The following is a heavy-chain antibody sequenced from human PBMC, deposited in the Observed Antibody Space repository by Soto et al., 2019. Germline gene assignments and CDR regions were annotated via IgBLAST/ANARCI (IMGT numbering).Heavy chain of an antibody. J-gene: IGHJ5*02. CDR1: GASISGFY. CDR3: VGGGTKTLRDWFEH. V-gene: IGHV4-4*07. Sequence: GKTSETLSLTCTVSGASISGFYWSWIRKSAGKGLELIVRIYATGTTDSNPSLLSRVMMSVDRSKKHFSLKLWYVTAADTAVYYCVGGGTKTLRDWFEHWGQG. D-gene: IGHD1-1*01. CDR2: IYATGTT.